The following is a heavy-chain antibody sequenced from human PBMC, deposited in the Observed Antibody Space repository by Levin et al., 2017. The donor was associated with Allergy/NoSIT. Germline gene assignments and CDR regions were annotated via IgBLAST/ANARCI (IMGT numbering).Heavy chain of an antibody. J-gene: IGHJ4*02. Sequence: SVKVSCKASGGTFSSYPISWVRQAPGQGLEWMGRIIPILGIANYAQKFQGRVTITADKSTSTAYMELSSLRSEDTAVYYCARVEGTDSSGYYYAPFDYWGQGTLVTVSS. CDR1: GGTFSSYP. CDR3: ARVEGTDSSGYYYAPFDY. V-gene: IGHV1-69*04. CDR2: IIPILGIA. D-gene: IGHD3-22*01.